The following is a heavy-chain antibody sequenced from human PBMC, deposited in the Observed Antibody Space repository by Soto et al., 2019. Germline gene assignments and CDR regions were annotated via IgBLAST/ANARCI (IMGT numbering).Heavy chain of an antibody. CDR2: IGPLSDRT. D-gene: IGHD2-15*01. CDR1: GETLNSNP. Sequence: QVQLVQSGAEVKKPGSSLKVSCKVFGETLNSNPIGWVRQAPGQGLEWVGGIGPLSDRTNYAQELQGRVTVNADGSTSTVYMELSNLKSDDTAVYYCARKSGRDCHSGGGCFSLDVWGQGSLITVSS. CDR3: ARKSGRDCHSGGGCFSLDV. J-gene: IGHJ4*02. V-gene: IGHV1-69*01.